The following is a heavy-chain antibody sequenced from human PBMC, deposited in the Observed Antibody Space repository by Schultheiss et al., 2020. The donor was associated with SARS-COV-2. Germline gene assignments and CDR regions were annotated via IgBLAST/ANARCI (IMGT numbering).Heavy chain of an antibody. J-gene: IGHJ3*02. CDR1: GFTFSSYA. Sequence: GESLKISCEASGFTFSSYAMSWVRQAPGKGLEWVSVIYSGGSTYYTDSVKGRFTISRDNSKNTLYLQMNSLRAEDTAVYYCARDPIDIWGQGTMVTVSS. CDR3: ARDPIDI. V-gene: IGHV3-66*02. CDR2: IYSGGST.